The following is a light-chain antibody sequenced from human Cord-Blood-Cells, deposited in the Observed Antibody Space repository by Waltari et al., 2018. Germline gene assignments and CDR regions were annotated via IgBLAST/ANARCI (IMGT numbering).Light chain of an antibody. Sequence: QSVLTQPPSASGTPGQRVTISCSGSSSNIGSNTVKWYQQLPGTAPKLLIYRNNQRPSGVPDRFSDSKSGTSASLAISGLQAEDEADYYCEAWDDSLNGPVFGGGTKLTVL. V-gene: IGLV1-44*01. CDR2: RNN. CDR3: EAWDDSLNGPV. CDR1: SSNIGSNT. J-gene: IGLJ3*02.